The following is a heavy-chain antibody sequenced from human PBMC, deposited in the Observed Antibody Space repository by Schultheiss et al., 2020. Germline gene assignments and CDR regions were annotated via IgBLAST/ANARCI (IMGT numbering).Heavy chain of an antibody. CDR1: GFTFSSYA. CDR2: ISYDGSNK. Sequence: SLKISCAASGFTFSSYAMHWVRQAPGKGLEWVAVISYDGSNKYYADSVKGRFTISRDNSKNTLYLQMNSLRAEDTAVYYCAREGDYGDPYYYGMDVWGQGTTVTVSS. CDR3: AREGDYGDPYYYGMDV. J-gene: IGHJ6*02. V-gene: IGHV3-30-3*01. D-gene: IGHD4-17*01.